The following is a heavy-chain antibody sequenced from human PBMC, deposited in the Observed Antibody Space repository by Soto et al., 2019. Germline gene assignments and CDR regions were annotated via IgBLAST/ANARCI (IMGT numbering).Heavy chain of an antibody. D-gene: IGHD6-6*01. CDR2: MNPNSGNT. CDR1: GYTFTSYD. Sequence: ASVKVSCKASGYTFTSYDINWVRQATGQGLEWMGWMNPNSGNTGYAQKFQGRVTMTRNTSISTAYMELSSLRSEDTAVYYCARLSSSGDYYYYYMDVWGKGTTVTVSS. J-gene: IGHJ6*03. CDR3: ARLSSSGDYYYYYMDV. V-gene: IGHV1-8*01.